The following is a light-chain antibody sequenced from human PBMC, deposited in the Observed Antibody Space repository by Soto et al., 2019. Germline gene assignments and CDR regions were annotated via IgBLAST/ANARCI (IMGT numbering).Light chain of an antibody. J-gene: IGLJ2*01. V-gene: IGLV1-40*01. Sequence: QSVLTQPPSVSGAPGQTVTISCTGNGANIGAAHGVHWYQQLPGTAPKLLMFVNSNRPSGVADRFSDSKSGTSATLSITGIQAEDEADYYCQSYDSSLSGVVFGGGTKLTVL. CDR1: GANIGAAHG. CDR2: VNS. CDR3: QSYDSSLSGVV.